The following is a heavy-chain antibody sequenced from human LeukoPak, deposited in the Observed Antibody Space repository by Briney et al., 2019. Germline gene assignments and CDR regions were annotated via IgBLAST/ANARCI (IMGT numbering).Heavy chain of an antibody. Sequence: SETLSLTCTVSGGSISSYYWSWIRQPAGKGLEWIGRISTSGNTNYNPSLKSRVTMSGDTSKNQFSLKLSSVTAADTAVYYCARGLISSHSSWYNDDYFDYWGQGTLVTVSS. CDR3: ARGLISSHSSWYNDDYFDY. D-gene: IGHD6-13*01. CDR2: ISTSGNT. V-gene: IGHV4-4*07. J-gene: IGHJ4*02. CDR1: GGSISSYY.